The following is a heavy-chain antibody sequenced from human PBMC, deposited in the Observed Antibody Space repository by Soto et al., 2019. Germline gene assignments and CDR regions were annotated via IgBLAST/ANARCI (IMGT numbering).Heavy chain of an antibody. CDR1: GFTFSSYS. CDR2: ISSSSSYI. Sequence: ELHLVETGGGLVKPGGSLRLSCAASGFTFSSYSMNCVRQAPGKGLEWVSSISSSSSYIYYADSVKGRFTISRDNAKNSLYLQMNSLRAEDTAVYYCAAASLKYCSGGSCYFDYWGQGTLVTVSS. J-gene: IGHJ4*02. V-gene: IGHV3-21*01. CDR3: AAASLKYCSGGSCYFDY. D-gene: IGHD2-15*01.